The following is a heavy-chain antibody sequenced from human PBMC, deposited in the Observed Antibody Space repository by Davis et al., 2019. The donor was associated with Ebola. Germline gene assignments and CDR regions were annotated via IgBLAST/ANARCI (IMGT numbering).Heavy chain of an antibody. CDR1: GYTFTSYA. CDR2: INAGNGNT. D-gene: IGHD2-2*01. CDR3: ARDRTPYQLLLSWFDP. V-gene: IGHV1-3*01. J-gene: IGHJ5*02. Sequence: ASVKVSCKASGYTFTSYAMHWVRQAPGQRLEWMGWINAGNGNTKYSQKFQGRVTITRDTSASTAYMELSSLRSEDTAVYYCARDRTPYQLLLSWFDPWGQGTLVTVSS.